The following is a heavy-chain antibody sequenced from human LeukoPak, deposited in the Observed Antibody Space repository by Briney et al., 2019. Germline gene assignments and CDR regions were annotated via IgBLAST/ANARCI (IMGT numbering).Heavy chain of an antibody. D-gene: IGHD3-10*01. CDR1: GYSFTSYW. V-gene: IGHV5-51*01. CDR3: ARLFTPRSGSYFEWLDC. CDR2: IYPGDSDT. J-gene: IGHJ4*02. Sequence: GESLQISCKGSGYSFTSYWSGWGRQMPGKGLGWMGIIYPGDSDTSYSSSFQGRVTISADRSISTAYLQWSSLKASDTAMYSCARLFTPRSGSYFEWLDCWSQGTLVTVSA.